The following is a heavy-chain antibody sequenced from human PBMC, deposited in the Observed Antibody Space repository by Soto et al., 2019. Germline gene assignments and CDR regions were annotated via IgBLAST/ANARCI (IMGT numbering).Heavy chain of an antibody. CDR2: MNPNSADT. CDR3: ARGGFLEPHMDV. Sequence: QVQLVQSGAEVKKPGASVKVSCKTSGYSFTSYDMNWVRQVPGQGPEWMGWMNPNSADTGYAQKFKGRMTMSRDMSTRTLYMELSGLTSEDTAVYYCARGGFLEPHMDVWGRGTMVAVSS. CDR1: GYSFTSYD. V-gene: IGHV1-8*01. J-gene: IGHJ6*03.